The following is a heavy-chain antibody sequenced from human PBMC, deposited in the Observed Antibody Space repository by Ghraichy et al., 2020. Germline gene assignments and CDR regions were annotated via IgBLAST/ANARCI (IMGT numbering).Heavy chain of an antibody. Sequence: GESLNISCAASGFTLSNFWMHWVRQAPGKGLVWVSRINSAGSSTTYADSVRGRFTISRDNAKNTLYLQMSSLRADDTAVYYCAREYCTGGSCYFGTGGSHFDYWGQGTLVTVSS. CDR2: INSAGSST. D-gene: IGHD2-15*01. CDR3: AREYCTGGSCYFGTGGSHFDY. J-gene: IGHJ4*02. V-gene: IGHV3-74*01. CDR1: GFTLSNFW.